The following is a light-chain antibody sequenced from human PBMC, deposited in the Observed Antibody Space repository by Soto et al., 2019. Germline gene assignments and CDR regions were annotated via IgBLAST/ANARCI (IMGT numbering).Light chain of an antibody. Sequence: QSALTQPASVSGSPGQSITISCTGTSSDVGGYNYVSWSQQHPGKAPKLIIYEVSNRPSGVSNRFSGSKSGNTASLTISGLQAEDEADYYCSSYTTTSTLVFGGGTQLTVL. CDR2: EVS. V-gene: IGLV2-14*01. CDR3: SSYTTTSTLV. CDR1: SSDVGGYNY. J-gene: IGLJ3*02.